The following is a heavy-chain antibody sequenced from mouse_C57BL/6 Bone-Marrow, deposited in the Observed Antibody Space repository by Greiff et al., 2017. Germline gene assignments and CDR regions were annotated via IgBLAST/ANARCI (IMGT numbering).Heavy chain of an antibody. CDR1: GFSLTTFGMG. CDR2: ICWDDDK. CDR3: APCVTVFFDY. D-gene: IGHD2-1*01. Sequence: QVTLKESGPGILQPSQTLSLTCSFSGFSLTTFGMGVGWIRQPSGHGLEWLAHICWDDDKYYNPALTSPLSISTYTSHNPVFLHNANVDTADTATYYCAPCVTVFFDYWGQGTTLTVSS. J-gene: IGHJ2*01. V-gene: IGHV8-8*01.